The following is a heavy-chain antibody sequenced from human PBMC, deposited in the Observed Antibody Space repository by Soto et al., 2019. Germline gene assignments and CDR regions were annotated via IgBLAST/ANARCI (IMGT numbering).Heavy chain of an antibody. V-gene: IGHV3-23*01. Sequence: PGGSLRLSCAVSGFTFSTYAMSWVRQAPGKGLEWVSGISTSGRSTYYADSVKGRFTISRDNSKNTLYLQMNSLRAEDTAVYYCARDRVLGVTGYYDAYGMDVWGQGTTVTVSS. CDR1: GFTFSTYA. CDR3: ARDRVLGVTGYYDAYGMDV. D-gene: IGHD3-9*01. CDR2: ISTSGRST. J-gene: IGHJ6*02.